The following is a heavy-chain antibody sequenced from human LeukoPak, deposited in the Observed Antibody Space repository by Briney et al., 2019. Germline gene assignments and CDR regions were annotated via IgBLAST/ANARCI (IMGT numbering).Heavy chain of an antibody. J-gene: IGHJ4*02. Sequence: ASVKVSCKASGYTFTSYYMHRVRQAPGQGLEWMGIINPSGGSTSYAQKFQGRVTMTRDTSTSTVYMELSSLRSEDTAVYYCARGSPYCSGGSCYSPDFDYWGQGTLVTVSS. CDR2: INPSGGST. CDR1: GYTFTSYY. D-gene: IGHD2-15*01. V-gene: IGHV1-46*01. CDR3: ARGSPYCSGGSCYSPDFDY.